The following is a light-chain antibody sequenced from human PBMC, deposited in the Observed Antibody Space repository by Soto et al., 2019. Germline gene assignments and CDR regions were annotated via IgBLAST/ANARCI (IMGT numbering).Light chain of an antibody. Sequence: QSVLTQPPSASGTPGQRVTISCSGSSSNIGSNTVNWYQQLPGTAPKLLIYSNNQRPSGVPDRFSGSKSGTSASLAISGLQSEDEADYYCAALDDSLNGVLVFGTGTKLTVL. CDR1: SSNIGSNT. CDR2: SNN. J-gene: IGLJ1*01. CDR3: AALDDSLNGVLV. V-gene: IGLV1-44*01.